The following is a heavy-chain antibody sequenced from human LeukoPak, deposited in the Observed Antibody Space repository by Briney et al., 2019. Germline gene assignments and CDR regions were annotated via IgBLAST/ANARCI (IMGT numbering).Heavy chain of an antibody. CDR1: GFTFSSYA. CDR3: ANWDDTVTYAY. CDR2: ISGSGGST. Sequence: GGSLRLSCAASGFTFSSYAMSWVRQAPGKGLEWVSAISGSGGSTYYAESVKRWFTISRENSKPTLYLQMNRLRAEDTAVYYCANWDDTVTYAYWGQGNLVTVSS. V-gene: IGHV3-23*01. J-gene: IGHJ4*02. D-gene: IGHD4-17*01.